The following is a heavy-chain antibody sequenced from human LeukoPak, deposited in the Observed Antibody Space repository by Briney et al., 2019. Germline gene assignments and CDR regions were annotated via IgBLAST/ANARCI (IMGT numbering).Heavy chain of an antibody. J-gene: IGHJ4*02. CDR3: ASALKRGSAGTLIDY. CDR2: MNPNSGDT. Sequence: ASVKVSCKASGYTFTSYDINWVRQATGQGLEWMGWMNPNSGDTGYAQKFQDRVTMTRNTSISTAYMELSSLESEDTAVYYCASALKRGSAGTLIDYWGQGTLVTVSS. CDR1: GYTFTSYD. V-gene: IGHV1-8*01. D-gene: IGHD6-13*01.